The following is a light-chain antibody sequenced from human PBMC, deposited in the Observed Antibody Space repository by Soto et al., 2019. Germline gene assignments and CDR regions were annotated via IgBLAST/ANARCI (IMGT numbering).Light chain of an antibody. CDR2: DAS. J-gene: IGKJ5*01. V-gene: IGKV3-15*01. CDR3: QQYNNWPPT. Sequence: EIVMTQSPATLSVSLGERATLSCRASQSVRSNLAWYQQKPGQAPRLLIYDASTRAPGIPARFGGSGSGTELTLTISSLQSDDFAVYHCQQYNNWPPTFGHGTRLEIK. CDR1: QSVRSN.